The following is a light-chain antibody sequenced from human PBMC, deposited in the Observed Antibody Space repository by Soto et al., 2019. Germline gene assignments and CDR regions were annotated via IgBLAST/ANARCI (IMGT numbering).Light chain of an antibody. V-gene: IGKV1-39*01. J-gene: IGKJ1*01. CDR2: AAS. Sequence: DIQMTQSPSSLSASVGERVTITCRASQTISSHLNWYQHKAGTAPKLLIYAASGLQSAVPSRFSGSGSGTDFTLTLSSLQPEDFAPYYYQDTYTLTWTFGPGTKVEIK. CDR3: QDTYTLTWT. CDR1: QTISSH.